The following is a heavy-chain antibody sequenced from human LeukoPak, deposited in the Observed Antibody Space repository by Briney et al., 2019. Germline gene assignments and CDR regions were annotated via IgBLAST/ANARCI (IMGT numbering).Heavy chain of an antibody. J-gene: IGHJ4*02. Sequence: SETLSLTCTVSGGSTFTGGYYWSWIRQHPGKGLGWIGYIFYGGTTYYNPSLKSRVNISVDTSKNQFTLKLSSVTAADTAVYYYAGGLGSRSCVNWGQGTLVTVSS. CDR1: GGSTFTGGYY. V-gene: IGHV4-31*03. CDR2: IFYGGTT. CDR3: AGGLGSRSCVN. D-gene: IGHD1-26*01.